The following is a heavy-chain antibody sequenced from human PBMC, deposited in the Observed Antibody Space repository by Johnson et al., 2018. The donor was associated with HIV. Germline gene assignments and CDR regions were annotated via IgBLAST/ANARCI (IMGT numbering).Heavy chain of an antibody. V-gene: IGHV3-30-3*01. J-gene: IGHJ3*02. Sequence: QVQLVESGGGVVQPGRSLRLSCAASGFTFSSYAMHWVRQAPGHGLAWVAVISYDGSNKYYADSVQGRFTISRDNSKNTLYLQMNSLRAEDTAVYYCAREYYDSSGYYYGGVSAFDIWGQGTMVTVSS. D-gene: IGHD3-22*01. CDR3: AREYYDSSGYYYGGVSAFDI. CDR1: GFTFSSYA. CDR2: ISYDGSNK.